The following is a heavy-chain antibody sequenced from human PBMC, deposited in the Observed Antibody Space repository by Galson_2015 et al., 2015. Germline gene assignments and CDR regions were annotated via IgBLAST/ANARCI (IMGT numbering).Heavy chain of an antibody. CDR1: GGSVSSGTYY. J-gene: IGHJ5*02. Sequence: ETLSLTCTVSGGSVSSGTYYWSWIRQPPGKGLEWIGYIYYSGSTNYNPSLKSRVTLSVDTSKNQFSLKVSSVTAADTAVYYCARHGYGLDPWGQGTLVTVSS. D-gene: IGHD2-2*03. V-gene: IGHV4-61*01. CDR3: ARHGYGLDP. CDR2: IYYSGST.